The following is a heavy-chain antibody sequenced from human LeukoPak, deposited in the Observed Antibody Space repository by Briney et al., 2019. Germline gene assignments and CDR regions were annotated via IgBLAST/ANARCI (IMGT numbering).Heavy chain of an antibody. J-gene: IGHJ5*02. CDR2: IYYSGST. V-gene: IGHV4-30-4*01. Sequence: SQTLSLTCTVSGGSISSGDYYWSWIRQPPGKGLESIGYIYYSGSTYYNPSLKSRVTISVDTSKNQFSLKLSSVTAADTAVYYCARNVDIVATIGSPWFDPWGQGTLVTVSS. CDR3: ARNVDIVATIGSPWFDP. D-gene: IGHD5-12*01. CDR1: GGSISSGDYY.